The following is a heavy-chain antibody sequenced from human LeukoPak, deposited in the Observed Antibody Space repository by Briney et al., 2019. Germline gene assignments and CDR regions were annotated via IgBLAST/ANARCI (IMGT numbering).Heavy chain of an antibody. CDR2: ISYDGSNK. V-gene: IGHV3-30*18. D-gene: IGHD2-15*01. CDR1: GFTFSSYG. Sequence: GGSLRLSCAASGFTFSSYGMHWVRQAPGKGLEWVAVISYDGSNKYYADSVKGRFTISRDNSKNTLYLQVNSLRAEDTAVYYCAKDLWDIVVVVAAARFFGMDVWGQGTTVTVSS. CDR3: AKDLWDIVVVVAAARFFGMDV. J-gene: IGHJ6*02.